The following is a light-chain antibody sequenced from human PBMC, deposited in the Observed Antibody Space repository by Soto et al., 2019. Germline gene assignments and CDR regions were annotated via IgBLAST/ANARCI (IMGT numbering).Light chain of an antibody. CDR1: QSVGRNY. J-gene: IGKJ4*01. CDR2: DAS. V-gene: IGKV3-20*01. CDR3: HQYAVSPLT. Sequence: EIVLTQSPGTLSLSPGESATLSCRASQSVGRNYLAWFQHKPDQAPRLLIYDASNRATGVPDRFSGSGSGTDFTLSLTRLDPEHFAVYYCHQYAVSPLTFG.